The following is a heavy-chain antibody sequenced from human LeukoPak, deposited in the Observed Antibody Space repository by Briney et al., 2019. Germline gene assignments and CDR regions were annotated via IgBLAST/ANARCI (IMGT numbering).Heavy chain of an antibody. J-gene: IGHJ4*02. CDR2: ITHSGST. V-gene: IGHV4-34*01. CDR3: ARGPPNGHDDTTDYYVPACLDF. Sequence: SETLSLTCAVYGGSFSNYYWSWIRQSPGKGLEWIGEITHSGSTNYNPSLKSRVTISVDTSKNQFSLKLNSVTAADTAVYYCARGPPNGHDDTTDYYVPACLDFWGQGTLVTVSS. CDR1: GGSFSNYY. D-gene: IGHD3-22*01.